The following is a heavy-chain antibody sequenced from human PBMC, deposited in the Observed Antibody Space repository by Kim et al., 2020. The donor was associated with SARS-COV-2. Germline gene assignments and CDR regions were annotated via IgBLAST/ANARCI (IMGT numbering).Heavy chain of an antibody. D-gene: IGHD6-19*01. CDR2: TYYRSKWYN. J-gene: IGHJ3*02. V-gene: IGHV6-1*01. Sequence: SQTLSLTCAISGDSVSSNSAAWNWIRQSPSRGLEWLGRTYYRSKWYNDYAVSVKSRITINPDTSKNQFSLQLNSVTPEDTAVYYCARAPTDSSGGVQRLYACDIWGQGVMVTVSS. CDR1: GDSVSSNSAA. CDR3: ARAPTDSSGGVQRLYACDI.